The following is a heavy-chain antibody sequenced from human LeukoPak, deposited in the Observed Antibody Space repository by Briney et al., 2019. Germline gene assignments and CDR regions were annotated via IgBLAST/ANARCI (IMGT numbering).Heavy chain of an antibody. CDR1: GFTFSSYG. J-gene: IGHJ4*02. D-gene: IGHD3-22*01. CDR3: ARMPIVYDSSGYYYEDY. Sequence: GGSLRLSCAASGFTFSSYGMHWVRQAPGKGLEWVAVIWYDGSNKYYADSVKGRFTISRDNSKNTLYLQMNSLRAEDTAVYYCARMPIVYDSSGYYYEDYWGQGTLVTVSS. CDR2: IWYDGSNK. V-gene: IGHV3-33*01.